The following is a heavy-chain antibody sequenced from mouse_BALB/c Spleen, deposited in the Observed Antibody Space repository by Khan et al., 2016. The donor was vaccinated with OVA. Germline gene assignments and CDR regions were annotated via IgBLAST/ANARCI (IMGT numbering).Heavy chain of an antibody. CDR3: SRSNGNYWFAY. CDR2: INTYTGEA. D-gene: IGHD2-1*01. J-gene: IGHJ3*01. CDR1: GYTLTDYG. Sequence: QIQLVQSGPELKKPGETVKISCKASGYTLTDYGMNWVKQAPGKGLKWMGWINTYTGEATYADDFKGRFAFSFETSANTAYLQINNLTTEDTATYFCSRSNGNYWFAYWGQGTLVTVSA. V-gene: IGHV9-3-1*01.